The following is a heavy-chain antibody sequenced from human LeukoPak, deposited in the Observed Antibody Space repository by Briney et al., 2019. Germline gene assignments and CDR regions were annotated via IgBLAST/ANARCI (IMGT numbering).Heavy chain of an antibody. CDR1: GFTFSSYA. CDR2: ISGSGGST. CDR3: AKDVMITFGGVIAFDY. J-gene: IGHJ4*02. V-gene: IGHV3-23*01. Sequence: PGGSLRLSCAASGFTFSSYAMSWARQAPGKGLEWVSPISGSGGSTYYADSVKGRFTISRDNSKNTLYLQMNSLRAEDTAVYYCAKDVMITFGGVIAFDYWGQGTLVTVSS. D-gene: IGHD3-16*02.